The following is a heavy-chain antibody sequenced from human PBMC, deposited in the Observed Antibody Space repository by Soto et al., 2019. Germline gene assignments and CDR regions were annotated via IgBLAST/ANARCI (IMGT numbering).Heavy chain of an antibody. J-gene: IGHJ6*02. CDR1: GGSISSYY. CDR3: ARGRSKDYGDYGNYYYGMDV. D-gene: IGHD4-17*01. Sequence: QVQLQESGPGLVKPSETLSLTCTVSGGSISSYYWSWIRQPPGKGLEWIGYIYYSGSTNYNPSLKSRVTISVDTSKNQFSLKLSSVTAADTAVYYCARGRSKDYGDYGNYYYGMDVWGQGTTVTVSS. CDR2: IYYSGST. V-gene: IGHV4-59*08.